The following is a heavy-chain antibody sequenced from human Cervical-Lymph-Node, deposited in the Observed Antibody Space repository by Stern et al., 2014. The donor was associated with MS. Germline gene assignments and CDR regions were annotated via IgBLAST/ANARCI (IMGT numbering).Heavy chain of an antibody. D-gene: IGHD2-8*02. CDR2: FYSVGPP. J-gene: IGHJ4*02. V-gene: IGHV4-39*01. CDR3: AKHACTGAACPFDL. CDR1: GDSISSYTHY. Sequence: QVQLQESGPGLVKTSETLSLTCAVSGDSISSYTHYWAWIRQPPEKGLEWIGSFYSVGPPYYTPSLRGPVPISVDTSKNHFSLGLNSVTAADTAVYYCAKHACTGAACPFDLWGQGTLVTVSS.